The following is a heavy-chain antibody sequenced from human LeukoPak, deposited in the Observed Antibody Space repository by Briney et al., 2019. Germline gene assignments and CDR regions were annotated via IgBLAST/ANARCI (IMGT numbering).Heavy chain of an antibody. CDR1: GFTFSRYW. V-gene: IGHV3-74*01. Sequence: GGSLRLSCTASGFTFSRYWMHWLRQAPGKGPVWVSRISTDGSSTSYADSVKGRFTISRDNGKNTLYLQLNSLRAEDTAVYYCASYLTSIPSGMDVWGQGTTVTVSS. J-gene: IGHJ6*02. D-gene: IGHD2/OR15-2a*01. CDR3: ASYLTSIPSGMDV. CDR2: ISTDGSST.